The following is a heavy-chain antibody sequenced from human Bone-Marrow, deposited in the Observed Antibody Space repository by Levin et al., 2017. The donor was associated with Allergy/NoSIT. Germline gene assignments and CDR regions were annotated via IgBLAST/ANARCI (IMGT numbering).Heavy chain of an antibody. D-gene: IGHD6-19*01. Sequence: KTSETLSLTCTVSGGSVSSGSYYWSWIRQPPGKGLEWIGYIYYSGSTNYNPSLKSRVTISVDTSKNQFSLKLSSVTAADTAVYYCARTPRYSSGWRRGPGAFDSWGQGTMVTVSS. V-gene: IGHV4-61*01. J-gene: IGHJ3*02. CDR3: ARTPRYSSGWRRGPGAFDS. CDR1: GGSVSSGSYY. CDR2: IYYSGST.